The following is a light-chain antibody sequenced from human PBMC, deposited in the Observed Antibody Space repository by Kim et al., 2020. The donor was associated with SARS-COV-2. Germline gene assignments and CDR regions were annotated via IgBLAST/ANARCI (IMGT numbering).Light chain of an antibody. CDR3: QASDSSTYV. Sequence: SVSPGQTASITCSGDKLGDKYACWYQQKPGQSPVLVIYQDSKRPSGIPERFSGSNSGNTATLTISGTQAMDEADYYCQASDSSTYVFGTGTKVTVL. J-gene: IGLJ1*01. CDR2: QDS. V-gene: IGLV3-1*01. CDR1: KLGDKY.